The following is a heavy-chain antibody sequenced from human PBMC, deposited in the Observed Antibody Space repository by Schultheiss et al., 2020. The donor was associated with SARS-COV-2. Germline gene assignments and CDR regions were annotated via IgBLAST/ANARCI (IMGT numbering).Heavy chain of an antibody. J-gene: IGHJ6*04. CDR3: ARCVGSVDV. CDR2: IYSGGST. CDR1: GFTFSSYG. V-gene: IGHV3-NL1*01. D-gene: IGHD2-8*01. Sequence: GGSLRLSCAASGFTFSSYGMHWVRQAPGKGLEWVAVIYSGGSTYYADSVKGRFTISRDNAKNSLYLQMNSLRAEDTAVYYCARCVGSVDVWGKGTTVTVSS.